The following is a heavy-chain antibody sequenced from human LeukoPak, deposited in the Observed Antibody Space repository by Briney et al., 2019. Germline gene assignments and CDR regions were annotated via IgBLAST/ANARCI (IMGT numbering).Heavy chain of an antibody. D-gene: IGHD2-21*02. CDR3: ARHNCGGDCYSAFDI. J-gene: IGHJ3*02. CDR1: GFTFSSSV. Sequence: GGSLRLSCAASGFTFSSSVMTWVRQAPGKGLEWVSAISGSGGSTYYADSVKGRFTISRDNSKNTLYLQMNSLRAEDTAVYYCARHNCGGDCYSAFDIWGQGTMVTVSS. V-gene: IGHV3-23*01. CDR2: ISGSGGST.